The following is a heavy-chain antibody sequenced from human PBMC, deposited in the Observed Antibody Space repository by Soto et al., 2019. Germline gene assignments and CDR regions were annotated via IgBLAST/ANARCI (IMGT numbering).Heavy chain of an antibody. CDR1: GFTFSSYA. Sequence: GSLRLSCSASGFTFSSYAMHWVRQAPGKGLEWVSYISSSSSTIYYVDSVKGRFTISRDNAKNSLYLQMNSLRVEDTAVYYCARDRYSYYDFWSGSLPYYYYGMDVWGQGTTVTVSS. CDR3: ARDRYSYYDFWSGSLPYYYYGMDV. J-gene: IGHJ6*02. V-gene: IGHV3-48*04. CDR2: ISSSSSTI. D-gene: IGHD3-3*01.